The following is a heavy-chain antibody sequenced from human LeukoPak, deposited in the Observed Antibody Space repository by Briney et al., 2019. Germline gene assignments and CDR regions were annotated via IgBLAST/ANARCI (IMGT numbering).Heavy chain of an antibody. J-gene: IGHJ4*02. D-gene: IGHD5-18*01. V-gene: IGHV4-59*08. CDR2: IYYSGST. CDR3: ARHSTFDTAMVFFDY. Sequence: SETLSLTCTVSGGSISSYYWSWIRQPPGKGLEWIGYIYYSGSTNYNPSLKSRVTISVDTSKNQFSLKLSSVTAADTAVYYCARHSTFDTAMVFFDYWGQGTLVTVSS. CDR1: GGSISSYY.